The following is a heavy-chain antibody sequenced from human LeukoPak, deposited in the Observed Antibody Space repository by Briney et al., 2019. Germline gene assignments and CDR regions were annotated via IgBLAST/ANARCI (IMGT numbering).Heavy chain of an antibody. V-gene: IGHV3-30*18. CDR2: ISYDGSNK. J-gene: IGHJ3*02. Sequence: PGGSLRLSCAASGFTFSSYGMHWVRQAPGKGLEWVAVISYDGSNKYYADSVKGRFTISRDNSKNTLYLQINSLRAEDTAVYYCAKDPSTYDAFDIWGQGTMVTVSS. CDR3: AKDPSTYDAFDI. CDR1: GFTFSSYG.